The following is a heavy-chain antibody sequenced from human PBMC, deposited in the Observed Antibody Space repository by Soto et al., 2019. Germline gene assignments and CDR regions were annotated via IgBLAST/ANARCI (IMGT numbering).Heavy chain of an antibody. CDR2: MSNDGSDK. J-gene: IGHJ4*02. Sequence: GGSLRLSCAASGFTFSGHGMHWVRQRQAPGKGLEWVAVMSNDGSDKNYVDSVKGRFTISRDNSENILYLQMNSLRAEDTAVYYCARGSSSGTMSYIIDHWGQGTLVTVSS. CDR1: GFTFSGHG. CDR3: ARGSSSGTMSYIIDH. V-gene: IGHV3-30*03. D-gene: IGHD3-10*02.